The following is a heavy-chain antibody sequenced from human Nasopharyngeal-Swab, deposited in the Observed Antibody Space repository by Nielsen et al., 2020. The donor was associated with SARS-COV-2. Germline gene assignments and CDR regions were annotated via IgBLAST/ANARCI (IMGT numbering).Heavy chain of an antibody. D-gene: IGHD5-12*01. J-gene: IGHJ6*02. CDR3: ARGCGGYHCSYHGMDV. CDR1: GFTFSDYY. Sequence: GESLKISCAASGFTFSDYYVAWIRQTPGKGLEWISYISVSGSNMYYADSVKGRFTISRDNAKNSVYLQMNSLRAEDTALYYCARGCGGYHCSYHGMDVWGQGTTVSVSS. CDR2: ISVSGSNM. V-gene: IGHV3-11*01.